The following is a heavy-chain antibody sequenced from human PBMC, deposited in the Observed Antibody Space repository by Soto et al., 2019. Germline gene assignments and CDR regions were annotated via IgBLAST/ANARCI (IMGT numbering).Heavy chain of an antibody. V-gene: IGHV3-30*18. Sequence: GGSLRLSCAASGFTFSSYGMHCVRQAPGKGLEWVAVISYDGSNKYYADSVKGRFTISRDNSKNTLYLQMNSLRAEDTAVYYCAKERLRSFKRGYNWFDPWGQGTLVTVSS. CDR3: AKERLRSFKRGYNWFDP. D-gene: IGHD3-3*01. J-gene: IGHJ5*02. CDR1: GFTFSSYG. CDR2: ISYDGSNK.